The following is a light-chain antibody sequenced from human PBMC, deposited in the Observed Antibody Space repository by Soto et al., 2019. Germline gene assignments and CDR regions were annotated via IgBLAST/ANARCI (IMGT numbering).Light chain of an antibody. CDR2: NSN. Sequence: QSVLTQSPSASGTPGQRVTISCSGSASNIGSFVVTWYRQYPGSAPQLLIYNSNLRPSDVPDRFSGSRSSTSASLAIGGLQSEDKADYYCATWDASLQEVLFGGGTEVTVL. J-gene: IGLJ2*01. CDR3: ATWDASLQEVL. V-gene: IGLV1-44*01. CDR1: ASNIGSFV.